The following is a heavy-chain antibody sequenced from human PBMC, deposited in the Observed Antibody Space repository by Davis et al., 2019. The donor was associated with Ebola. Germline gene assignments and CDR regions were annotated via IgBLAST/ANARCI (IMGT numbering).Heavy chain of an antibody. CDR1: GYTFTGYY. Sequence: ALVKVSCKASGYTFTGYYMHWVRQAPGQGLEWMGWINPNSGGTNYAQKFQGRVTMTRDTSISTAYMELSRLRSDDTAVYYCARGKQLVSGWFDPWGQGTLVTVSS. V-gene: IGHV1-2*02. J-gene: IGHJ5*02. CDR2: INPNSGGT. CDR3: ARGKQLVSGWFDP. D-gene: IGHD6-6*01.